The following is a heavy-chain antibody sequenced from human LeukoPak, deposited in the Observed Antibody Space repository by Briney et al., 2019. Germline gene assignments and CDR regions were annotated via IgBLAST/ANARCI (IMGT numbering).Heavy chain of an antibody. Sequence: PGGSLRLSCAVSGLTFSNHALSWVRQAPGKGLEWVSAISSSGGSTYYSDSVKGRFSISRDDSKNTLFLQMDSLRAEDTAVYYCGKDMQLTYWGQGILVTVSS. CDR1: GLTFSNHA. D-gene: IGHD6-13*01. J-gene: IGHJ4*02. V-gene: IGHV3-23*01. CDR3: GKDMQLTY. CDR2: ISSSGGST.